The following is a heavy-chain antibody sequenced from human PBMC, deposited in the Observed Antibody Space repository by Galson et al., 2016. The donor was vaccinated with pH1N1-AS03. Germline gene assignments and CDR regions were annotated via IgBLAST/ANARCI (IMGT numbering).Heavy chain of an antibody. Sequence: SLRLSCAASGFTFRNYAMSWVRQAPGKGLEWVSGISVRGGITFHADSVKGRFTISRDNSKNTLYLQMNSLRAEDTAVYYCAKGSSGWAHDAFDIWGQGTMVTVSS. CDR2: ISVRGGIT. J-gene: IGHJ3*02. CDR1: GFTFRNYA. D-gene: IGHD6-19*01. V-gene: IGHV3-23*01. CDR3: AKGSSGWAHDAFDI.